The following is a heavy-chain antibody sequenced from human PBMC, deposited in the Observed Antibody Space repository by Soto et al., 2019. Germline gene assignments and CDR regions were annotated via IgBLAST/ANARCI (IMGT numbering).Heavy chain of an antibody. CDR3: ARSPGIAVADY. J-gene: IGHJ4*02. D-gene: IGHD6-19*01. Sequence: QVQLVQSGAEEKKPGASVKVSCTASGYTFTSYAMHWVRQAPGQSLEWMGWINAGNGNTKYSQKFQGRVTSTRDTSASTEYMELSRLRSEDTAVSYCARSPGIAVADYWGQGTLVTVSS. V-gene: IGHV1-3*05. CDR1: GYTFTSYA. CDR2: INAGNGNT.